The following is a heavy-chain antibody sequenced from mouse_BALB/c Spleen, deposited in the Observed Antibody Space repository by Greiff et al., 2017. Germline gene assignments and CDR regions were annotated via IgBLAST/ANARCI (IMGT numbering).Heavy chain of an antibody. V-gene: IGHV5-6*01. D-gene: IGHD2-14*01. CDR2: ISSGGSYT. J-gene: IGHJ2*01. CDR3: ARQEYYRYDKGGYFDY. CDR1: GFTFSSYG. Sequence: EVQGVESGGDLVKPGGSLKLSCAASGFTFSSYGMSWVRQTPDKRLEWVATISSGGSYTYYPDSVKGRFTISRDNAKNTLYLQMSSLKSEDTAMYYCARQEYYRYDKGGYFDYWGQGTTLTVSS.